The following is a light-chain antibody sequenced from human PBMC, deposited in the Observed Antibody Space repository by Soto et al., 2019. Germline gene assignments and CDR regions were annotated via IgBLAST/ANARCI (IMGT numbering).Light chain of an antibody. CDR3: QQYNNWPRT. V-gene: IGKV3-15*01. CDR1: QSVSSSY. Sequence: EILLTHSPRTVSLSPRERTLLPCMASQSVSSSYLAWYQQKPGQAPRLLIYGASTRATGVPARFSGSGSGTEFTLTISSLQSEDFAVYYCQQYNNWPRTFGQGTRLEIK. CDR2: GAS. J-gene: IGKJ5*01.